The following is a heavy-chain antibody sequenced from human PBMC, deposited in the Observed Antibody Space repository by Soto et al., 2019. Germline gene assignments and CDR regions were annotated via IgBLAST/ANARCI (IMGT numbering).Heavy chain of an antibody. CDR1: GLTVSSNY. J-gene: IGHJ6*03. Sequence: GGSLRLSCAASGLTVSSNYMSWFRQAPGKGLEWVSVIYTGGSTYYADSVKGRFTISRDNSENTLYLQVSSLRAEDTAVYYCAKEDFYNSYLDVWGKGTTVTVSS. V-gene: IGHV3-66*01. CDR2: IYTGGST. CDR3: AKEDFYNSYLDV.